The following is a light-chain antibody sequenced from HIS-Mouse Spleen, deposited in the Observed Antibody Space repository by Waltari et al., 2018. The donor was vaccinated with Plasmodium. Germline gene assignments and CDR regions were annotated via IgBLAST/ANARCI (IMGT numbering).Light chain of an antibody. CDR3: CSYAGSYTWV. J-gene: IGLJ3*02. V-gene: IGLV2-11*01. CDR1: SRDVGGYYY. Sequence: QSALTQPRSASGSPGQPVTISCTGTSRDVGGYYYVSLYQQHPGKAPKLMIYDVSKRPSGVPDRFSGSKSGNTASLTISGLQAEDEADYYCCSYAGSYTWVFGGGTKLTVL. CDR2: DVS.